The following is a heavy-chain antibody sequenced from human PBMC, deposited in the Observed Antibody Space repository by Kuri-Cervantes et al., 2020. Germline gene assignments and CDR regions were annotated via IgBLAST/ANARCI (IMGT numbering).Heavy chain of an antibody. CDR2: ISSSGSTI. Sequence: LSLTCAASGFTFSSYGMHWVRQAPGKGLEWVSYISSSGSTIYYADSVKGRFTISRDNSKNTLYLQMNSLRAEDTAVYYCAREAGYDILTGYYPPYWGQGTLVTVSS. CDR1: GFTFSSYG. V-gene: IGHV3-48*01. J-gene: IGHJ4*02. D-gene: IGHD3-9*01. CDR3: AREAGYDILTGYYPPY.